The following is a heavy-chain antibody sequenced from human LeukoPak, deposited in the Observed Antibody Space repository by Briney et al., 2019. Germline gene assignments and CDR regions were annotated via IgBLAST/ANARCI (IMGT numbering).Heavy chain of an antibody. CDR1: GGSISSYY. CDR2: IYYSGST. Sequence: SETLSLTCTVSGGSISSYYWSWIRQPPGKGLEWIGYIYYSGSTNYNPSLKSRVTISVDTSKNQFSLKLSSVTAADTAVYYCARLGKNGDDFHASDIWGQGTMVTVSS. CDR3: ARLGKNGDDFHASDI. D-gene: IGHD3-3*01. V-gene: IGHV4-59*08. J-gene: IGHJ3*02.